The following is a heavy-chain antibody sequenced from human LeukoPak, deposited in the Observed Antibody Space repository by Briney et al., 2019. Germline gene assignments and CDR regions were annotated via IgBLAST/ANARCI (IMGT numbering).Heavy chain of an antibody. V-gene: IGHV3-15*01. J-gene: IGHJ4*02. CDR1: GFTFSNAW. CDR3: AKVLSRVVIHDALDY. CDR2: IKSKTDGGTT. Sequence: GGSLRLSCAASGFTFSNAWMSWVRQAPGKGLEWVGRIKSKTDGGTTDYAAPVKGRFTISRDDSKNTLYLQMNSLRAEDTAVYYCAKVLSRVVIHDALDYWGQGTLVTVSS. D-gene: IGHD3-3*01.